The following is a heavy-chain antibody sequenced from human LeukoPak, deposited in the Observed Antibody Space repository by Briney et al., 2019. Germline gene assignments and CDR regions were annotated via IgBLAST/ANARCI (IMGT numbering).Heavy chain of an antibody. CDR2: IIPILGIA. CDR1: GGTFSSYA. Sequence: SVKVSCKASGGTFSSYAISWVRQAPGQGLEWMGRIIPILGIANYAQKFQGRVTITADKSTSTAYMELSSLGSEDTAVHYCASCKGGDCYHDYWGQGTLVTVSS. D-gene: IGHD2-21*02. CDR3: ASCKGGDCYHDY. J-gene: IGHJ4*02. V-gene: IGHV1-69*04.